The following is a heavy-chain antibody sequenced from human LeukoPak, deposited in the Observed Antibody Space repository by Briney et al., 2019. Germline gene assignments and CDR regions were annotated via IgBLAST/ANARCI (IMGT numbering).Heavy chain of an antibody. CDR1: GFTFSSYA. J-gene: IGHJ4*02. V-gene: IGHV3-23*01. D-gene: IGHD6-19*01. CDR3: AKSGSGWFFDY. Sequence: PGGSLRLSCAASGFTFSSYAMSWVRQAPGKGLEWVSGISSSGDSTYYADSVKGRFTISRDNSKNTLYLQMNSLRAEDTAVYYCAKSGSGWFFDYWGQGTLVTVSS. CDR2: ISSSGDST.